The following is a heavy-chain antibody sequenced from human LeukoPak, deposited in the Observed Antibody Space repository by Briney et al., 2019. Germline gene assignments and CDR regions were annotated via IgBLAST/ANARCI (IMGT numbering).Heavy chain of an antibody. Sequence: ASVKVSCKASGYTFTGYYMHWVRQAPGQGLEWMGWINPNSGGTNYAQKFQGWVTMTRDTSISTAYMELSRLRSDDTAVYYCARDSSGYYSNLDYWDQGTLVTVSS. D-gene: IGHD3-22*01. CDR1: GYTFTGYY. CDR3: ARDSSGYYSNLDY. V-gene: IGHV1-2*04. CDR2: INPNSGGT. J-gene: IGHJ4*02.